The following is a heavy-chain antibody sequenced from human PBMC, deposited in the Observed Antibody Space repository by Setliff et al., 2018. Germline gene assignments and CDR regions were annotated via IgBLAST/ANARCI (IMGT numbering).Heavy chain of an antibody. Sequence: TSETLSLTCTVSGGSISSGGYYWSWIRQHPGKGLEWIGYIYYSGSTYYNPSLKSRVTISVDTSKNQFSLKLSSVTAADTAVYYCARVALGVVIRNAFDIWGQGTMVTVSS. J-gene: IGHJ3*02. CDR1: GGSISSGGYY. D-gene: IGHD2-21*01. CDR2: IYYSGST. CDR3: ARVALGVVIRNAFDI. V-gene: IGHV4-31*03.